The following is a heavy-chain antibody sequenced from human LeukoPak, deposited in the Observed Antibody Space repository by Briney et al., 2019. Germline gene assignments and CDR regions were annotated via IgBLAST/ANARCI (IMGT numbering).Heavy chain of an antibody. V-gene: IGHV3-74*01. CDR1: GFIFSDYY. CDR2: INSDESST. D-gene: IGHD3-3*01. Sequence: GGSLRLSCAASGFIFSDYYMSWIRQAPGKGLVWVSRINSDESSTSYADSVKGRFTISRDNAKNTLYLQMNSLRAEDTAVYYCARDGAYSTIFYWGQGTLVTVSS. J-gene: IGHJ4*01. CDR3: ARDGAYSTIFY.